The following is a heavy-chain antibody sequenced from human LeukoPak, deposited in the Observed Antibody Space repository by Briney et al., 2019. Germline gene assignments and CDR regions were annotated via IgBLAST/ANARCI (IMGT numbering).Heavy chain of an antibody. V-gene: IGHV4-39*01. Sequence: SETLSLTCTVSGGSISSSSYYWGWIRQPPGKGLEWIGSIYYSGSTYYNPSLKSRVTISVDTSKNQFSLKLSSVTAADTAVYYCARPRGSGLSYWGQGTLVTVSS. CDR3: ARPRGSGLSY. CDR2: IYYSGST. J-gene: IGHJ4*02. D-gene: IGHD6-19*01. CDR1: GGSISSSSYY.